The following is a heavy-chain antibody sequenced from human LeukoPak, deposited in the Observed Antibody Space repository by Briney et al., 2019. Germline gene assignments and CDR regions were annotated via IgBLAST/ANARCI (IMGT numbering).Heavy chain of an antibody. CDR1: GFIFSHYS. Sequence: GGSLRLSCAASGFIFSHYSMTWVRQAPGKGLEWVSSISNSGDYIYYADSVQGRFSFSRDNANNSVFLQMNNLRADDTAVYYCARDRDDWRFFLLFWGQGTIVTVSS. V-gene: IGHV3-21*01. CDR2: ISNSGDYI. D-gene: IGHD3-3*01. CDR3: ARDRDDWRFFLLF. J-gene: IGHJ3*01.